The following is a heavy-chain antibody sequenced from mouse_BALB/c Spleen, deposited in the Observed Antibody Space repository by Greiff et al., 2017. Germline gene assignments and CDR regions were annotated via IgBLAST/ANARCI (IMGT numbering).Heavy chain of an antibody. J-gene: IGHJ4*01. V-gene: IGHV5-12-1*01. Sequence: EVQLVESGGGLVKPGGSLKLSCAASGFAFSSYDMSWVRQTPEKRLEWVAYISSGGGSTYYPDTVKGRFTISRDNAKNTLYLHMSSLKSEDTAMYYCARHEVREYYYAMDYWGQGTSVTVSS. D-gene: IGHD2-14*01. CDR3: ARHEVREYYYAMDY. CDR2: ISSGGGST. CDR1: GFAFSSYD.